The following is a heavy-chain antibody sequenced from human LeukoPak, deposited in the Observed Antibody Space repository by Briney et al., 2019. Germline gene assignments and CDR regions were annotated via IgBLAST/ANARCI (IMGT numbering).Heavy chain of an antibody. CDR2: ISAYNGNT. CDR3: ARDPLDPNSSGWYPKPYNGRGGRNDDY. CDR1: GYTFTSYG. Sequence: ASVKVSCKASGYTFTSYGISWVRQAPGQGLEWMGWISAYNGNTNYAQKLQGRVTMTTDTSTSTAYMELRSLRSDDTAVYYCARDPLDPNSSGWYPKPYNGRGGRNDDYWGQGTLVTVSS. V-gene: IGHV1-18*01. J-gene: IGHJ4*02. D-gene: IGHD6-19*01.